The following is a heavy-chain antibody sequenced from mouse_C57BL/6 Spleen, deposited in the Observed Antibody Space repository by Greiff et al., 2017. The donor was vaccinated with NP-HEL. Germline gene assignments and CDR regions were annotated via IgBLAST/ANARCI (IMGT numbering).Heavy chain of an antibody. V-gene: IGHV14-2*01. CDR2: IDPEDGET. CDR1: GFNIKDYY. Sequence: DVKLVESGAELVKPGASVKLSCTASGFNIKDYYMHWVKQRTEQGLEWIGRIDPEDGETKYAPKFQGKATITADTSSKTAYLQLSSLTSEDTAVYYCARGSYDYDMYYAMDYWGQGTSVTVSS. D-gene: IGHD2-4*01. CDR3: ARGSYDYDMYYAMDY. J-gene: IGHJ4*01.